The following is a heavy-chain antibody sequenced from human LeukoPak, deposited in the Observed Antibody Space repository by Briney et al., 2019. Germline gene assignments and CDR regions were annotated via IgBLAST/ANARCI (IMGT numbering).Heavy chain of an antibody. V-gene: IGHV4-59*01. D-gene: IGHD2-2*01. CDR3: ARRDCSSTSCRFDY. CDR1: GGSISSYY. Sequence: SETLSLTCTVSGGSISSYYWSWIRQPPGKGLEWIGYIYYSGSTNYNPSLKSRVTISVDTSKNQSSLKLSSVTAADTAVYYCARRDCSSTSCRFDYWGQGTLVTVSS. J-gene: IGHJ4*02. CDR2: IYYSGST.